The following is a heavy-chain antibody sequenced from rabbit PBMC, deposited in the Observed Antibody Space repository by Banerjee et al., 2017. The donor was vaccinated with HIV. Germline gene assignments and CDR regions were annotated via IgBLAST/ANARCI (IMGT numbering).Heavy chain of an antibody. CDR2: IYTGSGST. CDR3: ARDDPGDGLYAFRL. CDR1: GFSFSSSYY. J-gene: IGHJ6*01. V-gene: IGHV1S43*01. Sequence: QEQLVESGGGLVQPEGSLTLTCTASGFSFSSSYYMCWVRQAPGKGLEWIGCIYTGSGSTYYASWAKGRFTITRSASLDTVDLKMTSLTAADTATYFCARDDPGDGLYAFRLWGPGTLVTVS. D-gene: IGHD7-1*01.